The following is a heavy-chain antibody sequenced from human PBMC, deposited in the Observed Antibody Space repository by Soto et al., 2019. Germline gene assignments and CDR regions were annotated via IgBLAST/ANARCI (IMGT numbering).Heavy chain of an antibody. CDR3: ATNLKDYGDYGVDV. J-gene: IGHJ6*02. V-gene: IGHV1-18*01. CDR2: ISAYNGNT. CDR1: GYTFTSYG. D-gene: IGHD4-17*01. Sequence: QVQLVQSGAEVKKPGASVKVSCKASGYTFTSYGISWVRLARGQGLEWMGWISAYNGNTNYAQKLQGRVTMTTDTSTSTAYMELRSLRSDDTAVYYCATNLKDYGDYGVDVWGQGTTVTVSS.